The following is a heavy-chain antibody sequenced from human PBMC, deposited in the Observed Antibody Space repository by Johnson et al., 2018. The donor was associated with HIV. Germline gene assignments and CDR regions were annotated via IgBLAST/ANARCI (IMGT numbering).Heavy chain of an antibody. CDR3: TTLAAFGAFDI. CDR2: ITSNTDGGTT. Sequence: VQLVESGGGLVKPGGSLRLSCAASGFTFSNAWMSWVRQAPGKGLEWVGRITSNTDGGTTDYAAPVKGRFTISRDDSKNTVYLQMNSLKTEDTAIYYCTTLAAFGAFDIWGQGTMVTVSS. J-gene: IGHJ3*02. CDR1: GFTFSNAW. V-gene: IGHV3-15*01. D-gene: IGHD3-16*01.